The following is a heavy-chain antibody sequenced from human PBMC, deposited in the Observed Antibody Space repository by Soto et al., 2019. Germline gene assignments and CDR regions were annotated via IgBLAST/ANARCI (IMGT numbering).Heavy chain of an antibody. J-gene: IGHJ4*02. CDR3: AREKSSWYDY. V-gene: IGHV1-3*01. CDR2: INAGNGNT. D-gene: IGHD6-13*01. CDR1: GYTFTNYA. Sequence: ASVKVSCKASGYTFTNYAMHWVRQAPGQRLEWMGWINAGNGNTKYSQKFQGRVTMTRNTSISTAYMELSSLRSEDTAVYYCAREKSSWYDYWGQGTLVTVSS.